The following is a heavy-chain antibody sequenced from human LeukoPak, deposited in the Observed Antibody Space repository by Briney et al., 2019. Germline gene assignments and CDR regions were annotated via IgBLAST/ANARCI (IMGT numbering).Heavy chain of an antibody. CDR2: ISSSSSNI. CDR3: ARDGKYDSSAYYSLDY. Sequence: GGSLRLSCAASGFTFSSYSMNWVRQAPGKGLEWVSHISSSSSNIYYADSVKGRFTISRDTSKNTLYLQMSSLRVEDTAVYYCARDGKYDSSAYYSLDYWGQGTLVTVSS. CDR1: GFTFSSYS. D-gene: IGHD3-22*01. V-gene: IGHV3-48*01. J-gene: IGHJ4*02.